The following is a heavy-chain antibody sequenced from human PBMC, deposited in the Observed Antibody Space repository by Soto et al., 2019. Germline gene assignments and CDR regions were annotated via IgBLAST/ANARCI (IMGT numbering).Heavy chain of an antibody. V-gene: IGHV3-23*01. CDR2: ISRSGSGI. CDR3: ASEGSTSWLYYFDY. J-gene: IGHJ4*02. Sequence: EVQLLESGGGLEQPGGSLRLSCAASGFTFGNYAINWVRQAPGKGLEGVSAISRSGSGIYYADSVAGRFTVSRDNSKNTLFLQMDSLRAEDTAVYYCASEGSTSWLYYFDYWGQGTPVTVSS. CDR1: GFTFGNYA. D-gene: IGHD6-13*01.